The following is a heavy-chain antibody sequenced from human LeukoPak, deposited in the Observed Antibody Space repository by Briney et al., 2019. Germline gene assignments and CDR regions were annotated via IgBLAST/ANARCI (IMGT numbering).Heavy chain of an antibody. CDR2: IYYSGST. CDR3: ARVVATRGNYFDY. D-gene: IGHD5-12*01. V-gene: IGHV4-59*01. CDR1: GGSISSYY. J-gene: IGHJ4*02. Sequence: SETLSLTCTVSGGSISSYYWSWIRQPPGKGLEWIGYIYYSGSTNYNPSLKSRVTISVDTSKNQFSLKLSSVTAADTAVYYCARVVATRGNYFDYWGQGTLVTVSS.